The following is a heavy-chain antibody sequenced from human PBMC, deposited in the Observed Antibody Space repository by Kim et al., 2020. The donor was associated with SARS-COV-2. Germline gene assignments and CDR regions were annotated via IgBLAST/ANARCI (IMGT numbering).Heavy chain of an antibody. V-gene: IGHV3-11*06. Sequence: GRFTISRDNPKNSLYLQLNSLRAEDTAVYYCSRDKVVMVVRGVLSFDPWGQGTLVTVSS. D-gene: IGHD3-10*01. CDR3: SRDKVVMVVRGVLSFDP. J-gene: IGHJ5*02.